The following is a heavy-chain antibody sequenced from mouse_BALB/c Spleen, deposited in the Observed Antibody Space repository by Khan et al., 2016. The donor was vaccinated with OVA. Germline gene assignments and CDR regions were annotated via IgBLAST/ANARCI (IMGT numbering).Heavy chain of an antibody. CDR2: ILPGSGSR. D-gene: IGHD1-1*01. CDR1: GYTFSDYW. CDR3: ARMNYGSRDCFDY. J-gene: IGHJ2*01. Sequence: QVQLKQSGAELMKPGASVKISCKATGYTFSDYWLEWVKQRPGHGLEWIGEILPGSGSRNYNEKFKGKATFTADISSKTTYMQLSSLTSEDSAVYYCARMNYGSRDCFDYWSQGTALTVSS. V-gene: IGHV1-9*01.